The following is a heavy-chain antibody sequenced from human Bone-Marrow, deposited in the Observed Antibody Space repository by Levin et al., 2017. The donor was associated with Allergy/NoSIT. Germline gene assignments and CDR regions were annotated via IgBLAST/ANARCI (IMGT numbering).Heavy chain of an antibody. CDR1: GFSLTTSGVG. CDR2: LYWDDDK. J-gene: IGHJ3*01. V-gene: IGHV2-5*02. Sequence: SGPTLVKPTQTLTLTCTFSGFSLTTSGVGVAWIRQPPGKALEWLALLYWDDDKRYSPSLRSRLTITKDTSRNQVVLTMTNMDPVDTGTYFCAHRPMADAYDFWGQGTVVTVSS. D-gene: IGHD5-24*01. CDR3: AHRPMADAYDF.